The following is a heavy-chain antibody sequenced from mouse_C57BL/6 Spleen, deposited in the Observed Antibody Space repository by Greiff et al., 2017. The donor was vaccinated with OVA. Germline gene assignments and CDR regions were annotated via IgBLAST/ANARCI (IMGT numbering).Heavy chain of an antibody. D-gene: IGHD1-1*01. CDR3: ARNYYGLYYFDY. CDR1: GYAFSSYW. Sequence: VQGVESGAELVKPGASVKISCKASGYAFSSYWMNWVKQRPGKGLEWIGQIYPGDGDTNYNGKFKGKATLTADKSSSTAYMQLSSLTSEDSAVYFGARNYYGLYYFDYWGQGTTLTVAS. J-gene: IGHJ2*01. V-gene: IGHV1-80*01. CDR2: IYPGDGDT.